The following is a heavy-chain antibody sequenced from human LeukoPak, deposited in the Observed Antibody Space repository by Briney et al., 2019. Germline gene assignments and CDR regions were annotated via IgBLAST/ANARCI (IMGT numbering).Heavy chain of an antibody. J-gene: IGHJ4*02. D-gene: IGHD3-22*01. V-gene: IGHV1-69*01. CDR3: ARGYYDSSGYSAEYDC. CDR1: GGTFSSYA. Sequence: SVKVSCTASGGTFSSYAISWVRQAPGQGLEWMGGIIPIFGTANYAQKFQGRVTITADESTSTAYMELSSLRSEDTAVYYCARGYYDSSGYSAEYDCWGQGTLVTVSS. CDR2: IIPIFGTA.